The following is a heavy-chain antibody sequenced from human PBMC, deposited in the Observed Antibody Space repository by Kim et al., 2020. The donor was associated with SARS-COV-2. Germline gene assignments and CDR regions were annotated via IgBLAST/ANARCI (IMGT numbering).Heavy chain of an antibody. Sequence: GGSLRLSCGASGFTFSSYNINWVRQAPGKGLEWVSSISSSSSYIYYADSVKGRFTISRDNAKNSLYLQMNSLRAEDTAVYYCARVLGYCSSTSCLSGACDIWGQGTKVIVSS. D-gene: IGHD2-2*01. CDR1: GFTFSSYN. J-gene: IGHJ3*02. V-gene: IGHV3-21*01. CDR3: ARVLGYCSSTSCLSGACDI. CDR2: ISSSSSYI.